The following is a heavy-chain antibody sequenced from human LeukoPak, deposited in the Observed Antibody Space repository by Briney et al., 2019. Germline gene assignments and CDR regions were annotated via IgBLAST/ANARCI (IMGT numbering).Heavy chain of an antibody. CDR2: IYYSGST. V-gene: IGHV4-39*02. CDR1: GGSISSSSYY. Sequence: SETLSLTCTVSGGSISSSSYYWGWIRQPPGKGLEWIGSIYYSGSTYYNPSLKSRVTISVDTSKNQFSLKLSSVTAADTAVYYCARDQLRGVNYWGQGTLVTVSS. D-gene: IGHD3-10*01. CDR3: ARDQLRGVNY. J-gene: IGHJ4*02.